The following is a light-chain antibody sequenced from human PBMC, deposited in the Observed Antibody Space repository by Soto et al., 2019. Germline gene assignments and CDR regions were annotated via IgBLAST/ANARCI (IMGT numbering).Light chain of an antibody. CDR1: SSDIGRYKY. CDR2: EVD. J-gene: IGLJ1*01. V-gene: IGLV2-14*01. Sequence: QSVLTQPASVSGSPGQSITISCSGTSSDIGRYKYVSWYQHRPGKAPKFLIYEVDLRPSGVSRRFSGSKSGNTASLTISGLQAEDEADYYCSSYTTNNTRVFGTGTKLTVL. CDR3: SSYTTNNTRV.